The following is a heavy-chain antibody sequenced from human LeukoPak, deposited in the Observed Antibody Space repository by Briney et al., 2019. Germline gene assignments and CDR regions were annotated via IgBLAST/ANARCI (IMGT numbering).Heavy chain of an antibody. CDR3: ARGDFNDYGDYVDAFEI. Sequence: GGSLRLSCAASGFTFSSYWMSWVRQAPGKGLEWVANIKPDGSEKYCVDSVKGRFTISRDNAKESLYLQMNSLRAEDTAVYYCARGDFNDYGDYVDAFEIWGQGTMVTVSA. CDR2: IKPDGSEK. D-gene: IGHD4-17*01. J-gene: IGHJ3*02. CDR1: GFTFSSYW. V-gene: IGHV3-7*01.